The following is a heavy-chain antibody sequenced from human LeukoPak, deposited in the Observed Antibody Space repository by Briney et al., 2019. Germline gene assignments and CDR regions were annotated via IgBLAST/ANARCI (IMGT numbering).Heavy chain of an antibody. Sequence: SETLSLTCAASGFSISSCCWSWLRQPPGKGLEWIGYIYYSGSTNYNPSLKSRVTISVDTSKNQSSLKLSSVTATDTALYYCARFGGGEYGDYGSLFDIWGQGTMVTVSS. J-gene: IGHJ3*02. CDR3: ARFGGGEYGDYGSLFDI. D-gene: IGHD4-17*01. V-gene: IGHV4-59*01. CDR1: GFSISSCC. CDR2: IYYSGST.